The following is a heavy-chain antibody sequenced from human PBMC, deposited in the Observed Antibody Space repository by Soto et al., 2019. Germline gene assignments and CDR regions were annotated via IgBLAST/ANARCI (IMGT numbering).Heavy chain of an antibody. CDR1: GGSISSGGYY. V-gene: IGHV4-31*03. D-gene: IGHD5-18*01. Sequence: SETLSLTCTVSGGSISSGGYYWSWIRQHPGKGLEWIGYIYYSGNTYYNPSLKSRVTISVDTSKNQFSLKLSSVTAADTAVYYCARSEDTAMVPSTFDYWGQGTLVTVSS. CDR3: ARSEDTAMVPSTFDY. CDR2: IYYSGNT. J-gene: IGHJ4*02.